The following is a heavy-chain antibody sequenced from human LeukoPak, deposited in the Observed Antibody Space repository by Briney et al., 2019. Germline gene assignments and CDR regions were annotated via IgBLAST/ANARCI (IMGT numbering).Heavy chain of an antibody. Sequence: GGSLRLSCAASGFTFSSYWMNWVRQAPGRGLVWVSRIASDGSSTTYADSVKGRFSISRDNAKDTLYLQMNSLRVEDTAVYYCARGRPHGNDYWGQGTLVTVSS. D-gene: IGHD4-23*01. J-gene: IGHJ4*02. CDR3: ARGRPHGNDY. CDR1: GFTFSSYW. CDR2: IASDGSST. V-gene: IGHV3-74*01.